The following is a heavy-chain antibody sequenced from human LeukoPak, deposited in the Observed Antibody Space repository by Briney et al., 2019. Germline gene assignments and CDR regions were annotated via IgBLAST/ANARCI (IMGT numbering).Heavy chain of an antibody. CDR3: ARDAKSSGWYSYWYFDL. CDR2: ISAYNGNT. V-gene: IGHV1-18*01. J-gene: IGHJ2*01. Sequence: ASVKVSCKASGYTFTSYGISWVRQAPGQRLEWMGWISAYNGNTNYAQKLQGRVTMTTDTSTSTAYMELRSLRSDDTAVYYCARDAKSSGWYSYWYFDLWGRGTLVTVSS. D-gene: IGHD6-19*01. CDR1: GYTFTSYG.